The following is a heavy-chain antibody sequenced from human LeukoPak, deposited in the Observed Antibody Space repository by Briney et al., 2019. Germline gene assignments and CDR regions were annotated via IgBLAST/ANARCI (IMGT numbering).Heavy chain of an antibody. CDR1: GGSLSGYY. CDR2: NNDSGST. V-gene: IGHV4-34*01. D-gene: IGHD5-24*01. CDR3: ARGDGYIRI. Sequence: PSETLSLTCGVYGGSLSGYYWSWVRQPPGKGLEWIAENNDSGSTNYNPSLKSRATISVDTSKSQISLKLSSVTAADTAVYYCARGDGYIRIWGQGTLVTVSS. J-gene: IGHJ4*02.